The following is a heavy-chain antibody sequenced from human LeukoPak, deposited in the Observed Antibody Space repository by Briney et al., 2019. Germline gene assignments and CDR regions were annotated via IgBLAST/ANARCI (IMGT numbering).Heavy chain of an antibody. CDR2: IQYSGTT. Sequence: SETLSLTCTVSSGYIIGYYWAWIRQPPGKGLEWIGYIQYSGTTEYNPSLASRATISVDTAKDQFSLKLRSVTAADTAVYYCARDRAAGTLDFWGQGTLVTVSS. CDR1: SGYIIGYY. V-gene: IGHV4-59*01. CDR3: ARDRAAGTLDF. J-gene: IGHJ4*02. D-gene: IGHD6-13*01.